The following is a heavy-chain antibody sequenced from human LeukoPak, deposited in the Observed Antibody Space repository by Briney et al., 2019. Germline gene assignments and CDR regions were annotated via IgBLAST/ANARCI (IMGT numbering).Heavy chain of an antibody. V-gene: IGHV1-2*02. Sequence: ASVKVSCKASGNTFTGYYMHWVRQAPGQGLEWMGWINPNSGGTNYAQKFQGRVTMTRDTSISTAYMELSRLRSDDTAVYYCAREQWLAPIRRYWLVYWGQGTLVTVSS. CDR1: GNTFTGYY. CDR2: INPNSGGT. CDR3: AREQWLAPIRRYWLVY. J-gene: IGHJ4*02. D-gene: IGHD6-19*01.